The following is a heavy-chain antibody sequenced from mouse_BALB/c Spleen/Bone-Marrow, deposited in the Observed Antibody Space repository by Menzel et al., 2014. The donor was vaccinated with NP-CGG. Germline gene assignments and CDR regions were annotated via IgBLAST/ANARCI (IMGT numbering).Heavy chain of an antibody. CDR1: GFSLXGYG. CDR2: IWGDGST. V-gene: IGHV2-6-7*01. D-gene: IGHD4-1*01. CDR3: ARTLGHYAMDY. Sequence: VQLVESGPGLVAPSQSLSITCTVSGFSLXGYGVNWVRQPPGKGLEWLGMIWGDGSTDYNSALKSRLSISKDNSKSQVFLKMNSLQTDDTARYYCARTLGHYAMDYWGQGTSVTVSS. J-gene: IGHJ4*01.